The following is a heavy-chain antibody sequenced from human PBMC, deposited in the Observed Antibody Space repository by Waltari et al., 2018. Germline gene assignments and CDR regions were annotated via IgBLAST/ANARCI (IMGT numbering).Heavy chain of an antibody. J-gene: IGHJ6*02. D-gene: IGHD1-1*01. CDR3: ARGNDYYYGMDV. Sequence: QVQLVQSGAEVKKPGASVKVSCKASGYTFTGYYMHWVRQAPGQGLEWMGWINPISGGTNEGQKFQGRVTMTRETSISTAYMEQSRLRYDDTAVYYCARGNDYYYGMDVWGQGTTVTVS. V-gene: IGHV1-2*02. CDR1: GYTFTGYY. CDR2: INPISGGT.